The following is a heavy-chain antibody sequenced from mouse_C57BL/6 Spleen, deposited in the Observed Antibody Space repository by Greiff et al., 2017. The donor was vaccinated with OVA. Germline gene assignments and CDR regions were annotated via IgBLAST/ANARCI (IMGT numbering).Heavy chain of an antibody. CDR3: ARRSYDYDGGRFAY. J-gene: IGHJ3*01. D-gene: IGHD2-4*01. V-gene: IGHV1-55*01. CDR2: IYPGSGST. Sequence: VKLQQPGAELVKPGASVKMSCKASGYTFTSYWITWVKQRPGQGLEWIGDIYPGSGSTNYNEKFKSKATLTVDTSSSTAYMQLSSLTSEDSAVYYCARRSYDYDGGRFAYWGQGTLVTVSA. CDR1: GYTFTSYW.